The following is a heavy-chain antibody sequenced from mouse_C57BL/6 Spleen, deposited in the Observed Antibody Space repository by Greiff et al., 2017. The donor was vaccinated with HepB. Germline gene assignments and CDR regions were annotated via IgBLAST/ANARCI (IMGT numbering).Heavy chain of an antibody. J-gene: IGHJ3*01. CDR1: GYAFSSSW. CDR3: VRSRGFAY. D-gene: IGHD3-1*01. V-gene: IGHV1-82*01. CDR2: IYPGDGDT. Sequence: VQLQQSGPELVKPGASVKISCKASGYAFSSSWMNWVKQRPGKGLEWIGRIYPGDGDTNYNGKFKGKATLTADKSSSTAYMQLSSLTSEDSAVYFCVRSRGFAYWGQGTLVTVSA.